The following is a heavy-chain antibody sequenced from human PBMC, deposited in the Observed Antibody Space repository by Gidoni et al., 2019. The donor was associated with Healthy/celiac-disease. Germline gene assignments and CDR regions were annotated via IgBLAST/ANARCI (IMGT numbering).Heavy chain of an antibody. D-gene: IGHD5-12*01. CDR2: ISWNSGSI. CDR1: GFPFDDYA. CDR3: AKDVEMATITDAFDI. J-gene: IGHJ3*02. Sequence: EVQLVESGGGLVQPGRSLRLSCAASGFPFDDYAMHWVRQAPGKGLECVSGISWNSGSIGYADSVKGRFTISRDNAKNSLYLQMNSLRAEDTALYYCAKDVEMATITDAFDIWGQGTMVTVSS. V-gene: IGHV3-9*01.